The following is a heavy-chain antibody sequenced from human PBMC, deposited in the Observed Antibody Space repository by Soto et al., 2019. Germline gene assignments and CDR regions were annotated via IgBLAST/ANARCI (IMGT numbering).Heavy chain of an antibody. D-gene: IGHD2-15*01. V-gene: IGHV4-39*01. CDR3: APLSVSLSGPYGIHV. J-gene: IGHJ6*02. CDR1: GYSVTSSDYY. CDR2: MFYSGLT. Sequence: SETLSLTCSVSGYSVTSSDYYWAWIRQPPGKGLEWIGSMFYSGLTYYNPSLKSRVTLSVDTSKNQFSVRLNSVSAADTAVYYCAPLSVSLSGPYGIHVWGQGTTVTVSS.